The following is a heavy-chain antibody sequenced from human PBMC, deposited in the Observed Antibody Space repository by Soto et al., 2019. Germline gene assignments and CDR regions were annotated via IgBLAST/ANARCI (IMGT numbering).Heavy chain of an antibody. D-gene: IGHD3-16*01. CDR1: GYTFTNYG. CDR2: ISAYNGNT. V-gene: IGHV1-18*01. Sequence: ASVKVSGKASGYTFTNYGLTWVRQAPGQGLEWMGWISAYNGNTDYAQKLQGRVTMTTDTSTSTAYMELGNLRSDDTAVYHCARAVSRDKCLHPWGQGTLVAVSS. J-gene: IGHJ5*02. CDR3: ARAVSRDKCLHP.